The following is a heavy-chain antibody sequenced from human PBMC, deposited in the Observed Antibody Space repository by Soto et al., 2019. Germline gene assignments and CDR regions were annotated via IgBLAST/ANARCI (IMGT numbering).Heavy chain of an antibody. J-gene: IGHJ3*02. CDR1: GGSISSSSYY. CDR3: ARHEGYCSGGSCYKVSSAFDI. D-gene: IGHD2-15*01. Sequence: SETLSLTCTVSGGSISSSSYYWGWIRQPPGKGLEWIGSIYYSGSTYYNPSLKSRVTISVDTSKNQFSLKLSSVTAADTAVYYCARHEGYCSGGSCYKVSSAFDIWGQGTMVT. V-gene: IGHV4-39*01. CDR2: IYYSGST.